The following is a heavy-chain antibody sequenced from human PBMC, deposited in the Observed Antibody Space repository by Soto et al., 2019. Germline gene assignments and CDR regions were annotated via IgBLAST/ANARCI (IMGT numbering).Heavy chain of an antibody. CDR1: GYTFTSYA. Sequence: ASVNVSCKASGYTFTSYAMHWVRQAPGQRLEWMGWINAGNGNTKYSQKFQGRVTITRDTSASTAYMELSSLRSEDTAVYYCARDPVVLRYFDWTGYGMDVWGQGTTVTVSS. J-gene: IGHJ6*02. CDR2: INAGNGNT. D-gene: IGHD3-9*01. CDR3: ARDPVVLRYFDWTGYGMDV. V-gene: IGHV1-3*01.